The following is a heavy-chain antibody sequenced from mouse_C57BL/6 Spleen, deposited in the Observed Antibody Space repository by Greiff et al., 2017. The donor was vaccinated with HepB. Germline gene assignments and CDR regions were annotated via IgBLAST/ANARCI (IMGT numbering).Heavy chain of an antibody. J-gene: IGHJ4*01. CDR1: GYTFTDYY. CDR3: ARGSYYYAMDY. Sequence: VQLKHSGPELVKPGASVKISCKASGYTFTDYYMNWVKQSHGKSLEWIGDINPNNGGTSYNQKFKGKATLTVDKSSSTAYMELRSLTSEDSAVYYCARGSYYYAMDYWGQGTSVTVSS. CDR2: INPNNGGT. V-gene: IGHV1-26*01. D-gene: IGHD6-1*01.